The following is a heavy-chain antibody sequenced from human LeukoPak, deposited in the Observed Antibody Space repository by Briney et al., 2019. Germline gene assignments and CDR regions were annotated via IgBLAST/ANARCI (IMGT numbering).Heavy chain of an antibody. V-gene: IGHV4-39*07. Sequence: SSETLSLTCTVSGGSISSSSYYWGWIRQPPGKGLEWIGSIYYSGSTYYNPSLTSRVTISVDTSKNQFSLKLSSVTAAATAVNYLATPPLYCSGTSCPFFFWGQGTLVTVSS. CDR1: GGSISSSSYY. CDR3: ATPPLYCSGTSCPFFF. J-gene: IGHJ4*02. D-gene: IGHD2-2*01. CDR2: IYYSGST.